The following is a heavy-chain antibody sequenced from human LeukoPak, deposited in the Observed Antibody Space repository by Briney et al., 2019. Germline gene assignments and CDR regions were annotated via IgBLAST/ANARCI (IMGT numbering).Heavy chain of an antibody. Sequence: SETLSLTCAVPGGSISSYYWSWIRQPPGRGLEWIGYIYYSGSTNYNPSLKSRVTISVDTSKNQFSLKLSSVTAADTAVYYCARFYEMWGAGKFDAFDIWGQGTMVTVSS. CDR2: IYYSGST. CDR3: ARFYEMWGAGKFDAFDI. D-gene: IGHD5/OR15-5a*01. J-gene: IGHJ3*02. CDR1: GGSISSYY. V-gene: IGHV4-59*01.